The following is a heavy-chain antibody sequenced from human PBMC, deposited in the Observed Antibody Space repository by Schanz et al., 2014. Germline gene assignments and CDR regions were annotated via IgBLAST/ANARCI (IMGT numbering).Heavy chain of an antibody. CDR1: GGSIRSGGYS. CDR3: AKVETYYDILTGYQFAMDV. Sequence: QVQLQESGPGLVKPSQTLSLTCAVSGGSIRSGGYSWNWIRPPPGKGLVWVVYIYYSGSTTYNPPSRSGFSIPAATNKNKSPLKLNFVTAADTAVYYCAKVETYYDILTGYQFAMDVWGQGTTVIVSS. D-gene: IGHD3-9*01. CDR2: IYYSGST. V-gene: IGHV4-30-4*07. J-gene: IGHJ6*02.